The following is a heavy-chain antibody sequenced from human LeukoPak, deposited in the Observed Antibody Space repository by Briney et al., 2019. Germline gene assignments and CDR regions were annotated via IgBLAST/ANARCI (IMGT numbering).Heavy chain of an antibody. CDR2: ITNGGATT. J-gene: IGHJ4*02. V-gene: IGHV3-23*01. D-gene: IGHD6-19*01. CDR3: VKLSSGSGSKFGFDS. Sequence: GGSLRLSCVASGFTFGSYAMSWVRQAPGKGLEWVSIITNGGATTYYADPVGGRFTISRDNSKNTLYLQMNSLRAEDTAVYYCVKLSSGSGSKFGFDSWGQGTLVTVSS. CDR1: GFTFGSYA.